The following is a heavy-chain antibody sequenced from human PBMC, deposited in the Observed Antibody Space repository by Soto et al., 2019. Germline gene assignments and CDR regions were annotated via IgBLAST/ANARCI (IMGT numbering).Heavy chain of an antibody. Sequence: GGSLRLSCAASGFTFSSYGMHWVRQAPGKGLEWVAVISYDGSNKYYADSVKGRFTISRDNSKNTLYLQMNSLRAEDTAVYYCAKDGMDYWGQGTLVTVSS. V-gene: IGHV3-30*18. D-gene: IGHD1-20*01. CDR3: AKDGMDY. J-gene: IGHJ4*02. CDR1: GFTFSSYG. CDR2: ISYDGSNK.